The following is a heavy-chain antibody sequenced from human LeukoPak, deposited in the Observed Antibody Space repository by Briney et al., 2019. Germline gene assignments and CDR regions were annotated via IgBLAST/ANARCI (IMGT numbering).Heavy chain of an antibody. D-gene: IGHD6-13*01. CDR1: GGSISSYY. CDR3: ARDSSSSWYWTEWGSGAFDI. J-gene: IGHJ3*02. CDR2: IYYSVST. Sequence: PSETLSLTCTVSGGSISSYYWSWIRQPPGKGLEWIGYIYYSVSTNYNPSLKSRVTISVDTSKNQFSLTLSSVTAADTAVYYCARDSSSSWYWTEWGSGAFDIWGQGTMVTVSS. V-gene: IGHV4-59*01.